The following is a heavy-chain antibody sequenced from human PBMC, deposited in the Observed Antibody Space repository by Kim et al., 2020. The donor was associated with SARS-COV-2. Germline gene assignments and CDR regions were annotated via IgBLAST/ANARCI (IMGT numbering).Heavy chain of an antibody. V-gene: IGHV3-21*01. Sequence: GGSLRLSCAASGFTFSSYSMNWVRQAPGKGLEWVSSISSSSSYIYYADSVKGRFTISRDNAKNSLYLQMNSLRAEDTAVYYCARGQRSLRGGYNYLWGQETLVTVSS. CDR3: ARGQRSLRGGYNYL. J-gene: IGHJ4*02. CDR1: GFTFSSYS. CDR2: ISSSSSYI. D-gene: IGHD5-12*01.